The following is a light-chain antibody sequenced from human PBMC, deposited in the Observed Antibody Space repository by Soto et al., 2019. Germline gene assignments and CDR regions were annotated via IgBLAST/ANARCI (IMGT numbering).Light chain of an antibody. V-gene: IGLV1-40*01. J-gene: IGLJ2*01. Sequence: QLVLTQPPSVSGAPGQRVTISCTGSSSNVGAGHDVHWYQQLPGTAPKLLIYDDTNRPSGVPDRFSASKSGTSASLAITGLQAEDEADYYCQSYDSSLSGVVFGGGTKLTVL. CDR3: QSYDSSLSGVV. CDR2: DDT. CDR1: SSNVGAGHD.